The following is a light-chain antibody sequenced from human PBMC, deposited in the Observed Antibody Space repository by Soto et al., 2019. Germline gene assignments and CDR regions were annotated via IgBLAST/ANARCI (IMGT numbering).Light chain of an antibody. Sequence: QSVLTQPRSVSGSPGQSVTISCTGTSSDVGGYSYVSWYQQHPGKAPKLMIYDVSKRPSGVPDRISGSKSGNTASLNISGLQAEDEAEYYCCSYAGTYTFVVFGGGTKLTVL. J-gene: IGLJ2*01. CDR1: SSDVGGYSY. CDR2: DVS. V-gene: IGLV2-11*01. CDR3: CSYAGTYTFVV.